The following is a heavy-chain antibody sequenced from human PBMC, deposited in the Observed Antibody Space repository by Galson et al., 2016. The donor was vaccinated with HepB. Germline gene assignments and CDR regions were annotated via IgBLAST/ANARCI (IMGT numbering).Heavy chain of an antibody. Sequence: SLRLSCAASGFAFSRFAMHWVRQAPGKGLEWVALISYDGSNTYYPDSVTGRFTISRDNSKNTLFLQMDRLRADDTAVYFCARDSGPAWSYLDYWGQGSLVTVSS. CDR3: ARDSGPAWSYLDY. CDR2: ISYDGSNT. V-gene: IGHV3-30-3*01. J-gene: IGHJ4*02. D-gene: IGHD2-15*01. CDR1: GFAFSRFA.